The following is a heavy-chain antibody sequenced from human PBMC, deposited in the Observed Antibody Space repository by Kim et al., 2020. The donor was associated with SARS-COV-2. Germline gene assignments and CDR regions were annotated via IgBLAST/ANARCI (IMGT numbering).Heavy chain of an antibody. V-gene: IGHV5-10-1*01. J-gene: IGHJ5*02. CDR3: ARRAVTTWDWFDP. D-gene: IGHD4-17*01. Sequence: SPSFQGQVTISADKSISTAYLQWSSLKASDTAMYYCARRAVTTWDWFDPWGQGTLVTVSS.